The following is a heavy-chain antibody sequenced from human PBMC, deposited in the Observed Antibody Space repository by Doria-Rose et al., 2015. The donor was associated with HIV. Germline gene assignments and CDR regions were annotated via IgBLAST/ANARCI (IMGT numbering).Heavy chain of an antibody. V-gene: IGHV1-8*02. J-gene: IGHJ2*01. CDR1: GYTFASYD. CDR3: ARSSLRWRTVDL. CDR2: MNPNSGKT. Sequence: QVQLVQSGAEVKKPGASVQVSCKASGYTFASYDINWVRQATGQGLKWVGWMNPNSGKTGCAQKFQGRVTMTRNTSVSTAYMELSSLRSEDTAVYYCARSSLRWRTVDLWGRGTLVTVSS. D-gene: IGHD2-15*01.